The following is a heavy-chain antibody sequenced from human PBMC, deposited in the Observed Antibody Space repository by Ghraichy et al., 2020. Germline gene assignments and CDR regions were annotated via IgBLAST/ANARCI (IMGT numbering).Heavy chain of an antibody. CDR2: TYYKSTWYK. Sequence: SETLSLTCAISGDSVSGATGAWNWIRQSPTRGLEWLGRTYYKSTWYKEYAVSVKSRMTLNIDTSKNQFSLQLTSVIPEDTALYYCARGWYRTAFDIWGQGTMVTVSP. J-gene: IGHJ3*02. CDR3: ARGWYRTAFDI. CDR1: GDSVSGATGA. V-gene: IGHV6-1*01. D-gene: IGHD6-13*01.